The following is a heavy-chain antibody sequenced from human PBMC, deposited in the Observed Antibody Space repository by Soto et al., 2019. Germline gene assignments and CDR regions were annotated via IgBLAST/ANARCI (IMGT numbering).Heavy chain of an antibody. CDR1: RDTFNSYA. J-gene: IGHJ4*02. Sequence: QVSLVQSGAEVRKPGSSVKVSCKASRDTFNSYAVTWVRQAPGQGLEWMGGIIPVLGTTKYAQNFQARVTMTAVESTSTVYMELSSLRFDDRAVYYCAAGGKNGYFKWGQGTHVTVSS. V-gene: IGHV1-69*01. CDR3: AAGGKNGYFK. CDR2: IIPVLGTT. D-gene: IGHD5-12*01.